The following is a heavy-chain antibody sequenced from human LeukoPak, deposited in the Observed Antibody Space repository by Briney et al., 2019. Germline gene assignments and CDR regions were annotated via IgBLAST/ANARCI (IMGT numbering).Heavy chain of an antibody. CDR1: GGSISSYY. CDR3: ARAGFRGGLIDAFDI. CDR2: IYYSGST. D-gene: IGHD2-15*01. J-gene: IGHJ3*02. V-gene: IGHV4-59*01. Sequence: SETLSLTCTVSGGSISSYYWSWIRQPPGKGLEWIGYIYYSGSTNYNPSLRSRVTISVDTSKNQFSLKLSSVTAADTAVYYCARAGFRGGLIDAFDIWGQGTMDTVSS.